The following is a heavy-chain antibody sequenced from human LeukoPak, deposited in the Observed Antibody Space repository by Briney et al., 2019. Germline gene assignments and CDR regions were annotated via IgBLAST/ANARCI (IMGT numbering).Heavy chain of an antibody. J-gene: IGHJ4*02. CDR3: ARDSSSYYFDY. CDR1: GSTVTSNH. V-gene: IGHV3-66*01. CDR2: IYTGGTT. Sequence: GGSLRLSCSASGSTVTSNHMNWVRQAPGKGLEWVSIIYTGGTTHYADSLKDRFTIFRDESINTLYLQMNSLRAEDTAVYYCARDSSSYYFDYWGQGTLVTVSS. D-gene: IGHD6-6*01.